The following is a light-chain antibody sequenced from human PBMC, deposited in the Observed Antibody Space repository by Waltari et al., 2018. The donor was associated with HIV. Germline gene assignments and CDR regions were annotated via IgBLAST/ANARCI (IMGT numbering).Light chain of an antibody. Sequence: DIQMTQSPLSVSASVGDVVTITCRASQSIGRYLNWYQQKPGKAPKLLIYSTSSLQSGVPSRFSASGSGTDFTLTITSPQPDDFATYYCQQGFTAPCTFGQGTKLEI. CDR1: QSIGRY. CDR2: STS. J-gene: IGKJ2*02. V-gene: IGKV1-39*01. CDR3: QQGFTAPCT.